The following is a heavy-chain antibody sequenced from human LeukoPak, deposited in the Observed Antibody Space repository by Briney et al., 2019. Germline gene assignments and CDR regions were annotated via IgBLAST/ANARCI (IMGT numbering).Heavy chain of an antibody. CDR3: ARHQTYYGDYLSDAFDI. J-gene: IGHJ3*02. V-gene: IGHV5-51*01. D-gene: IGHD4-17*01. Sequence: GESLKISCKGSGYSFTSYWIGWVRQMPGKGLEWMGIIYPGDSDTRYSPSFQGQVTISADKSISTAYLQWSSLKASDTAMYYCARHQTYYGDYLSDAFDIWGQGTMVTVSS. CDR1: GYSFTSYW. CDR2: IYPGDSDT.